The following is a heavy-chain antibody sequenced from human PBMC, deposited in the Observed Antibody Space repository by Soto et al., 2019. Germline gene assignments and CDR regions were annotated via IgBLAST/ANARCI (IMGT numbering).Heavy chain of an antibody. J-gene: IGHJ4*02. Sequence: GGSLRLSCAASGFTFSDYAMSWVRQAPGKGLEWVSTISDSGGNTYYAGSVKGRFTISRDSSKNTLYLQMNSLRAEDTAVYYCATILEWLLSEARFDYWGQGTLVTVSS. CDR3: ATILEWLLSEARFDY. CDR1: GFTFSDYA. CDR2: ISDSGGNT. D-gene: IGHD3-3*01. V-gene: IGHV3-23*01.